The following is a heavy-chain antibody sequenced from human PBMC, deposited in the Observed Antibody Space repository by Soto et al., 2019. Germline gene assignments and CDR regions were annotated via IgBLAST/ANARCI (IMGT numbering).Heavy chain of an antibody. CDR2: ILVGGST. D-gene: IGHD2-8*02. V-gene: IGHV3-23*01. Sequence: GGSLRLSCAASGFTCSSYDMSWVRQAPGKGLEWVSTILVGGSTHYPDSVKGRFTISRDNSKNTAFLQMNSLAAGDTAVYYCAKATATGGGAFDICGQGTVVTVSS. CDR1: GFTCSSYD. CDR3: AKATATGGGAFDI. J-gene: IGHJ3*02.